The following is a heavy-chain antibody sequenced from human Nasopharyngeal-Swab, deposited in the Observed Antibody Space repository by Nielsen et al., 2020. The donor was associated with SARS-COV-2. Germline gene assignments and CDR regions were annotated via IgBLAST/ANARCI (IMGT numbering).Heavy chain of an antibody. CDR2: ITWNSDNK. D-gene: IGHD6-19*01. Sequence: SLKISCATSGFNFNDFAMHWVRQVPGKGLEWVSGITWNSDNKAYADSVKGRFTISRDNAKNSLYLQMNSLRAEDTAVYYCARDVGRQWLDWGQGTLVTVSS. J-gene: IGHJ4*02. CDR1: GFNFNDFA. V-gene: IGHV3-9*01. CDR3: ARDVGRQWLD.